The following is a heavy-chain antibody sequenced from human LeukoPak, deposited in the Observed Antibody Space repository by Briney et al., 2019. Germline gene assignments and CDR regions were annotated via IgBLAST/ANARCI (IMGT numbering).Heavy chain of an antibody. CDR2: IHYSGTT. CDR1: GGSISNYY. V-gene: IGHV4-59*01. Sequence: SETLSLTCTVSGGSISNYYWSWIRRSPGQGLEWIGYIHYSGTTNYNPSFEGRVIISVDTSKNQFSLKLNSVTAADTAVYYCARERRYWSSGNCYLHYFDSGGQGTLVTVSS. CDR3: ARERRYWSSGNCYLHYFDS. J-gene: IGHJ4*02. D-gene: IGHD2-15*01.